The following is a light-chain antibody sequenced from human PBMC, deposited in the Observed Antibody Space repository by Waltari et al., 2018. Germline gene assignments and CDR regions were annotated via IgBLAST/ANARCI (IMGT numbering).Light chain of an antibody. CDR1: SSNIGTNY. J-gene: IGLJ3*02. Sequence: QSVLTPPPSASGTPGQRVTISCSGISSNIGTNYVFWYQQLPGTAPKLLIYRNDQRPSGVPDRFSGSKSVTSASLAIGGLRSEDEADYHCAAWDNSLSGWVFGEGTKLTVL. CDR2: RND. V-gene: IGLV1-47*01. CDR3: AAWDNSLSGWV.